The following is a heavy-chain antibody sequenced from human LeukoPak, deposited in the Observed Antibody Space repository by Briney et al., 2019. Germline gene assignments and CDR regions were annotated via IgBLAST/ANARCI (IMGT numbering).Heavy chain of an antibody. D-gene: IGHD1-1*01. CDR1: GFTFSSYS. CDR3: ARWNLLAFDY. V-gene: IGHV3-21*01. CDR2: ISTSSSYI. Sequence: GGSLRLSCAASGFTFSSYSMNWVRQAPGKGLEWVSSISTSSSYIYYADSVKGRFTVSRDNARNSLFLQMNSLRAEDTAVYYCARWNLLAFDYWGQGALVTVSS. J-gene: IGHJ4*02.